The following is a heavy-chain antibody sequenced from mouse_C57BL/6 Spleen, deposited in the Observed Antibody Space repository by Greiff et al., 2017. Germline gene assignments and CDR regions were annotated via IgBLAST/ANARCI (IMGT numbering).Heavy chain of an antibody. CDR2: IYPGDGDT. CDR3: AKQLRLLRSAMDD. Sequence: QVQLQQSGPELVKPGASVKISCKASGYAFSSSWMNWVKQRPGKGLEWIGRIYPGDGDTNYNGKFKGKATLTADKSSSTAYMKLSSLTSEDSAVYFCAKQLRLLRSAMDDWGQGTSVTVSS. CDR1: GYAFSSSW. V-gene: IGHV1-82*01. D-gene: IGHD3-2*02. J-gene: IGHJ4*01.